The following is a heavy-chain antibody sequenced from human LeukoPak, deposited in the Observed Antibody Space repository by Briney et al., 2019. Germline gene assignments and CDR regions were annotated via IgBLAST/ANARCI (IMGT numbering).Heavy chain of an antibody. CDR3: ARYPHLVVPAPFDY. J-gene: IGHJ4*02. CDR1: GGSISSGSYY. Sequence: SETLSLTCTVSGGSISSGSYYWSWIRQPPGKGLEWIGEINHSGSTNYNPSLKSRVTISVDTSKNQFSLKLSSVTAADTAVYYCARYPHLVVPAPFDYWGQGTLVTVSS. V-gene: IGHV4-39*07. D-gene: IGHD2-2*01. CDR2: INHSGST.